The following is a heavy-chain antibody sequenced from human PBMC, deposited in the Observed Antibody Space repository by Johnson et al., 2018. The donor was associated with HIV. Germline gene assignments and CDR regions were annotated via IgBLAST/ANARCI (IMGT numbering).Heavy chain of an antibody. J-gene: IGHJ3*02. CDR2: IYSGGST. D-gene: IGHD3-22*01. CDR1: EFTVSSSY. Sequence: VQLVESGGGLVQPGGSLILSCAASEFTVSSSYMSWVRQAPGKGLEWVSVIYSGGSTYYADSVKGRFTISRDNSKHTLYLQMNSRRAEDTAVYYCARDPSDYDSSGLALRNDAFDIWGQGTMVTVSS. V-gene: IGHV3-66*01. CDR3: ARDPSDYDSSGLALRNDAFDI.